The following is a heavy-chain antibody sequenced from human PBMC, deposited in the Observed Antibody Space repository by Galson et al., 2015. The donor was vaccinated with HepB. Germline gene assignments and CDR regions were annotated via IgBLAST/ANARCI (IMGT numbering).Heavy chain of an antibody. V-gene: IGHV4-30-4*01. Sequence: LTCAVSGGSISSGGYYWSWIRQPPGKGLEWIGYIYYSGSTYYNPSLKSRVTISVDTSKNQFSLKLSSVTAADTAVYYCARASMVRGGNDAFDIWGQGTMVTVSS. CDR1: GGSISSGGYY. J-gene: IGHJ3*02. CDR2: IYYSGST. CDR3: ARASMVRGGNDAFDI. D-gene: IGHD3-10*01.